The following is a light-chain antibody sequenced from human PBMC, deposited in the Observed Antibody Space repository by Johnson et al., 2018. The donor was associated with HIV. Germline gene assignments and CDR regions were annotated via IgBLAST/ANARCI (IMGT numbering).Light chain of an antibody. CDR3: GTWDRILSAYV. V-gene: IGLV1-51*01. CDR2: DNN. CDR1: SSNIGNNY. J-gene: IGLJ1*01. Sequence: QSVLTQPPSVSAAPGQKVTISCSGSSSNIGNNYVSWYQQLPGTAPKLLIYDNNKRPSGIPDRFSGSKSGTSATLGITGLQTGDAADYYCGTWDRILSAYVCGTGTKVTVL.